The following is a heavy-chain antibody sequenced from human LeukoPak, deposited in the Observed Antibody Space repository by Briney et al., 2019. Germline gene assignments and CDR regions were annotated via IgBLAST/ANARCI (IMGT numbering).Heavy chain of an antibody. CDR3: ARSTGTDYYGSGSYHTPPYYYGMDV. D-gene: IGHD3-10*01. V-gene: IGHV5-51*03. CDR2: IYPGDSDT. CDR1: GYTFTGYY. J-gene: IGHJ6*02. Sequence: GASVKVSCKASGYTFTGYYMHWVRQAPGQGLEWMGIIYPGDSDTRYSPSFQGQVTISADKSISTAYLQWSSLKASDTAMYYCARSTGTDYYGSGSYHTPPYYYGMDVWGQGTTVTVSS.